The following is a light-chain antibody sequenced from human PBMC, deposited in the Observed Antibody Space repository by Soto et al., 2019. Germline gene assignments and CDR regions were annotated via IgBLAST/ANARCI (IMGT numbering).Light chain of an antibody. CDR3: SSYTRSGTFV. Sequence: QSVLTQPASVSGSPGQSITISCTGTSSDVGGYHYVSWYQQHPGKAPKLMIYDVSNRPSGVSNRFSGSKSGNTASLTISGLQAEDEAYYYCSSYTRSGTFVFGTGTKLTVL. CDR1: SSDVGGYHY. J-gene: IGLJ1*01. V-gene: IGLV2-14*01. CDR2: DVS.